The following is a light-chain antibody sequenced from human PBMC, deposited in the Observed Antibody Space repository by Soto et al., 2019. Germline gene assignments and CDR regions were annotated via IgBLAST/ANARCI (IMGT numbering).Light chain of an antibody. CDR3: GSWDTSLSAMV. CDR2: DNN. Sequence: HSVLTQPPSVSAAPGQKVTISCSGSSSNIGNNYVSWYQQLPGTAPKLLIYDNNKRPSGIPDRFSGSKSGTSATLGISGLRTWDEADYYCGSWDTSLSAMVFGGGTKLTVL. V-gene: IGLV1-51*01. CDR1: SSNIGNNY. J-gene: IGLJ2*01.